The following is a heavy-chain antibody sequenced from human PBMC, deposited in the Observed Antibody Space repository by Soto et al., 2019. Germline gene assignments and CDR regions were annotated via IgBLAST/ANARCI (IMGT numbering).Heavy chain of an antibody. Sequence: QVRLVQSGAEVKKPGASVKVSCKASGYIFTNYYIHWVRQAPGQGLEWMAIINTNGGSTNCAQEFQRRITLTKDTSTSTVYMDLSSLTSEDTAVYYCARGLYSVDQWGQGTLVTVSS. J-gene: IGHJ5*02. CDR1: GYIFTNYY. CDR2: INTNGGST. CDR3: ARGLYSVDQ. D-gene: IGHD2-21*01. V-gene: IGHV1-46*01.